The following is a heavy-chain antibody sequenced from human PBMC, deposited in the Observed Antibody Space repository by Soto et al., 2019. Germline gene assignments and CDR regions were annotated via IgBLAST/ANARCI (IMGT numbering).Heavy chain of an antibody. V-gene: IGHV3-66*01. CDR1: GFTASTNY. CDR3: AREFYDQPVDY. Sequence: GGSLRLSFAAFGFTASTNYMSWARQAPGKGLEWVSVIYSGGSTYYADSVKGRFTISRDNSKNTLYLQMNSLRAEDTAVYYCAREFYDQPVDYWGQGTLVTVSS. D-gene: IGHD5-12*01. CDR2: IYSGGST. J-gene: IGHJ4*02.